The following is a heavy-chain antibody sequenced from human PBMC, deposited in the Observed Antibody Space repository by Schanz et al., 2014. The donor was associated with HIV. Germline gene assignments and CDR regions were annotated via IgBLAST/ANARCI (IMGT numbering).Heavy chain of an antibody. CDR1: GFIFSNYG. V-gene: IGHV3-33*08. D-gene: IGHD4-17*01. CDR3: ATAAVTDYSDT. J-gene: IGHJ4*02. CDR2: IWYDGSNK. Sequence: QVHLVESGGGVVQPGRSLRLSCVGSGFIFSNYGMHWVRQAPGKGLECVAFIWYDGSNKYYADSVKGRFTISRDNSKNTLYLQMNSLRGEDTAVYYCATAAVTDYSDTWGQGTLVTVSS.